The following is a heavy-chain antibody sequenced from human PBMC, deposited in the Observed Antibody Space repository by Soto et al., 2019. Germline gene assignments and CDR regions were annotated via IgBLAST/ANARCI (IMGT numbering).Heavy chain of an antibody. D-gene: IGHD3-22*01. CDR3: DSSGYYLEDY. CDR2: IIPRLDTT. V-gene: IGHV1-69*08. CDR1: GGTFSNDI. J-gene: IGHJ4*02. Sequence: SVKVSCKTSGGTFSNDIITWVRQAPGQRLEWMGRIIPRLDTTNYAQKFQGRVTITRDTSASTAYMELSSLRSEDTAVYYYDSSGYYLEDYWGQGTLVTVSS.